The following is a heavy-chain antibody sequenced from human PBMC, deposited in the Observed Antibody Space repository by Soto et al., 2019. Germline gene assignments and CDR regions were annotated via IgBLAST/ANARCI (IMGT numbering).Heavy chain of an antibody. J-gene: IGHJ3*02. D-gene: IGHD6-19*01. CDR3: ATDAYSSGWYSKMRAFDI. V-gene: IGHV1-24*01. CDR1: GYTLTELS. CDR2: FDPEDGET. Sequence: QVPLVQSGAEVKKPGASVKVSCKVSGYTLTELSMHWVRQAPGKGLEWMGGFDPEDGETIYAQKFQGRVTMTEDTSTDTAYMELSSLRSEDTAVYYCATDAYSSGWYSKMRAFDIWGQGTMVTVSS.